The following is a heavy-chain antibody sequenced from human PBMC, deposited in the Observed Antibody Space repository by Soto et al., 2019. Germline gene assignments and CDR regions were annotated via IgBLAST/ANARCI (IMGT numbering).Heavy chain of an antibody. CDR1: GGSISSYY. CDR2: SFYGGTT. J-gene: IGHJ5*02. Sequence: PSETLSLTCTVSGGSISSYYLSWIRQPPGMGLEWIGYSFYGGTTRYNPSLKSRLTISVDTSKNQFSLKLRSVTAADTAAYYCVRHGGYCTGGSCERGWFDPRGLGAQVTVSS. V-gene: IGHV4-59*08. D-gene: IGHD2-15*01. CDR3: VRHGGYCTGGSCERGWFDP.